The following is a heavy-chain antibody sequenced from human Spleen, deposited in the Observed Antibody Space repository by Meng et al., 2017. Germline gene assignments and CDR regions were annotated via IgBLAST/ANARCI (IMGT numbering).Heavy chain of an antibody. CDR3: ARVGENSTLFGGRYFDF. J-gene: IGHJ4*02. V-gene: IGHV4-61*09. Sequence: SETLSLTCTVSGGSISSGSYYWSWLRQPAGKGLEWIGHMYTSGSTNYNPSIKSRVTISVDTSKNQFSLKLSSVSAADTAVYYYARVGENSTLFGGRYFDFWGQGTLVTVSS. CDR2: MYTSGST. CDR1: GGSISSGSYY. D-gene: IGHD3-16*01.